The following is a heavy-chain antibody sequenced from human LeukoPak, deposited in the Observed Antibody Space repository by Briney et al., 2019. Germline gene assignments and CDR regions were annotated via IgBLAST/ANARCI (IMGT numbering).Heavy chain of an antibody. CDR1: GFSFSSYS. CDR2: MSVNGVNK. Sequence: GTSLRLSCVASGFSFSSYSIHWVRRVPGKGLEWVAVMSVNGVNKYYADSVRGRFTVSRDISKNTLYLQMNSLRAEDTAVYYCAKLVAMIVEDWFDPWGQGTLVTVSS. CDR3: AKLVAMIVEDWFDP. V-gene: IGHV3-30-3*02. J-gene: IGHJ5*02. D-gene: IGHD3-22*01.